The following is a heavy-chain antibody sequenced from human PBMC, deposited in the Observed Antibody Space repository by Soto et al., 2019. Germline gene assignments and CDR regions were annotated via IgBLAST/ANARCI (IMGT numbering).Heavy chain of an antibody. CDR1: GGSISSYY. CDR2: IYYSGST. Sequence: SETLSLTCTVSGGSISSYYWSWIRQPPGKGLEWIGYIYYSGSTNYNPSLKSRVTISVDTSKNQFSLKLSSVTAADTAVYYCGRGRRLWLRFLEWSSMDVWGQGTTVTVSS. V-gene: IGHV4-59*01. CDR3: GRGRRLWLRFLEWSSMDV. J-gene: IGHJ6*02. D-gene: IGHD3-3*01.